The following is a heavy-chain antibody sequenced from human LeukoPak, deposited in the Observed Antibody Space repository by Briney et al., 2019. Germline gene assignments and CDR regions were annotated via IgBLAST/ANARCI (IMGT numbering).Heavy chain of an antibody. D-gene: IGHD6-19*01. CDR2: INSDGSST. CDR1: GFTFSSYW. Sequence: PGGSLRLTCAASGFTFSSYWMHWVRQAPGKGLVWASRINSDGSSTSYADSVKGRFTISRDNAKNTLYLQMNSLRAEDTALYHCARGGLSSGWYSPHGMDVWGQGTTVTVSS. J-gene: IGHJ6*02. V-gene: IGHV3-74*01. CDR3: ARGGLSSGWYSPHGMDV.